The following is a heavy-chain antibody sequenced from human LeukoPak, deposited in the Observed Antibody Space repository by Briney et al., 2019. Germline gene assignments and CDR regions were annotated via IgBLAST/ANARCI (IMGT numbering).Heavy chain of an antibody. CDR1: GFTFSSYS. CDR2: IKGDGSEK. D-gene: IGHD6-13*01. J-gene: IGHJ6*03. Sequence: GGSLRLSCAASGFTFSSYSMNWVRQAPGKGLEWVANIKGDGSEKYYVDSEKGRFTISRDNAKNSLFLQMNSLRAEDTAVYYCARVIRPYSWQQLVVYYYYYMDVWGKGPTVTVSS. CDR3: ARVIRPYSWQQLVVYYYYYMDV. V-gene: IGHV3-7*04.